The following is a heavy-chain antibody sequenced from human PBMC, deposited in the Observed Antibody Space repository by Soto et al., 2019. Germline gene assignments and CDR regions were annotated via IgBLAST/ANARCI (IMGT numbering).Heavy chain of an antibody. V-gene: IGHV5-51*01. D-gene: IGHD3-22*01. CDR1: GYSFTSYW. CDR2: IYPGDSDT. Sequence: PGESLKISCKGSGYSFTSYWIGWVRQMPGKGLEWMGIIYPGDSDTRYSPSFQGQVTISADKSISTAYLQWSSLKASDTAMYYCARQPPGYYDSSGYFDYWGQGTLVTVPS. J-gene: IGHJ4*02. CDR3: ARQPPGYYDSSGYFDY.